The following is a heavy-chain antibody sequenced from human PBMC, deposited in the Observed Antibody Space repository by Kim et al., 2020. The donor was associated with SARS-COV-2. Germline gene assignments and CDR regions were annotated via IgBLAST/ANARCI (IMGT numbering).Heavy chain of an antibody. V-gene: IGHV3-21*06. CDR3: TTRFIGAPLDY. CDR1: GFTCRSDS. D-gene: IGHD1-1*01. CDR2: SRGSSCYI. Sequence: GGSLRLSCAGSGFTCRSDSGNKGCYAEGRWLEWVSASRGSSCYIVYSKSAKGRFTISRDNAQNSLYLQMHSLRGEDTAVYYCTTRFIGAPLDYWGQGALVTVSS. J-gene: IGHJ4*02.